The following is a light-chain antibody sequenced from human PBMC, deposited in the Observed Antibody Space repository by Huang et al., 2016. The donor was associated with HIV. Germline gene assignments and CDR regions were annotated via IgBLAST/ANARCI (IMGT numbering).Light chain of an antibody. V-gene: IGKV3-15*01. CDR1: QSVSKN. CDR2: GVS. CDR3: QQSNSWPPWT. Sequence: EIVMTQSPAILSVSPGERATLSCRASQSVSKNLAWYQQKPGQAPRLVIYGVSTRAPGIPARFSGSGSGTEFTLTISSLQSEDFAVYYCQQSNSWPPWTFGQGTKVEI. J-gene: IGKJ1*01.